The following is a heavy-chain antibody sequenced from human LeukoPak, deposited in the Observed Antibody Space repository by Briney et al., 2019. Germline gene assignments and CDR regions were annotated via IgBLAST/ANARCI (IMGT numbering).Heavy chain of an antibody. V-gene: IGHV5-10-1*01. Sequence: PGESLRISCKGSGYSFTTYWISWVRQMPGTGLEWMGRIDPSDSYTNYSPSFQGHVTISADKSFSTAYLQWTSLKASDTAMYYCARHAKAYGSSCDYWGQGTLVTVSS. CDR1: GYSFTTYW. CDR3: ARHAKAYGSSCDY. CDR2: IDPSDSYT. J-gene: IGHJ4*02. D-gene: IGHD6-13*01.